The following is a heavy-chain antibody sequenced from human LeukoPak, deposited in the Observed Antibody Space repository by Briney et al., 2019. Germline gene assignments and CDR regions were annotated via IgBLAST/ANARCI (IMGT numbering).Heavy chain of an antibody. V-gene: IGHV3-74*01. J-gene: IGHJ4*02. CDR2: TNTDGSST. Sequence: GGSLRLSCAASGFTFSKYWMHWVRQAPGKGLVWVSRTNTDGSSTDYAASVKGRFTISRDNTKNTLYLQMNSLRAEDTAVYYCVRGTNGWYGKDYWGQGTLVTVSS. CDR3: VRGTNGWYGKDY. CDR1: GFTFSKYW. D-gene: IGHD2-8*01.